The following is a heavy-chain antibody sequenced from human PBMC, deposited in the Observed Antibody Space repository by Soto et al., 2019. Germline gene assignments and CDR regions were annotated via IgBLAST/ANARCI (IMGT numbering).Heavy chain of an antibody. CDR1: GFTFTSSA. CDR2: INAGNGHT. Sequence: ASVKVSCKASGFTFTSSAMQWFRQARGQRLEWMGWINAGNGHTKYSQKFQGRVTITRDTSASTAYMELTSLRSEDTAVYYCARSSGFYYVDYWGQGTLVTVSS. J-gene: IGHJ4*02. D-gene: IGHD3-22*01. V-gene: IGHV1-3*01. CDR3: ARSSGFYYVDY.